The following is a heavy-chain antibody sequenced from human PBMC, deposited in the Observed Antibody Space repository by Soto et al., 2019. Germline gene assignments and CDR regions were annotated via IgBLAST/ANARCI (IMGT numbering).Heavy chain of an antibody. J-gene: IGHJ4*02. Sequence: EAQLLESGGALVQPGGSLRLSCAASGFTFSGYAMTWVRQAPGKGLEWVSSTGGSGVATYYADSVTGRFTISRDNSKNTLYLQMDSLRAEDTAVYYCAKDSPFSGTGRLAFDYWGQGTLVTVSS. V-gene: IGHV3-23*01. CDR3: AKDSPFSGTGRLAFDY. D-gene: IGHD3-10*01. CDR2: TGGSGVAT. CDR1: GFTFSGYA.